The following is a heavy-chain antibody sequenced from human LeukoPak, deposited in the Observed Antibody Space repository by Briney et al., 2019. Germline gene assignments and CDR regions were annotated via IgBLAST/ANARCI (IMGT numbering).Heavy chain of an antibody. CDR1: GYTFITNY. Sequence: ASVTVSFTASGYTFITNYMYWVRHAPGQGLEWMGIINPSGGSTSYAQKFQGRVTMTTDTSTSTAYMELRSLRSDDTAVYYCARRLAAPYSYGMDVWGQGTTVTVSS. CDR2: INPSGGST. J-gene: IGHJ6*02. D-gene: IGHD6-13*01. V-gene: IGHV1-46*01. CDR3: ARRLAAPYSYGMDV.